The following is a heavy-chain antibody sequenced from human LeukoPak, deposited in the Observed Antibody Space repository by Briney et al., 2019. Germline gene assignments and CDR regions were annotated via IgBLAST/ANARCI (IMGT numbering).Heavy chain of an antibody. CDR2: IYYSGST. J-gene: IGHJ6*02. D-gene: IGHD3-10*01. CDR1: GGSISSYY. V-gene: IGHV4-59*01. CDR3: ARDRDGSGSYPYYYGMDV. Sequence: SETLSLTCTVSGGSISSYYWSWIRQPPGKGLEWIGYIYYSGSTNYSPSLKSRVTISVDTSKNQFSLKLSSVTAADTAVYYCARDRDGSGSYPYYYGMDVWGQGTTVTVSS.